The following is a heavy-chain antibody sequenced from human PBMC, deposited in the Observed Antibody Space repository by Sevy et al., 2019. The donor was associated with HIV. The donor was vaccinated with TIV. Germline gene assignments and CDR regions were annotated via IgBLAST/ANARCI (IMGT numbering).Heavy chain of an antibody. CDR3: ARDLGLDKGDFWSGYYAFYYYYYMDV. CDR1: GYTFTGYY. J-gene: IGHJ6*03. Sequence: APVKVSCKASGYTFTGYYMHWVRQAPGQGLEWMGWINPNSGGTNYAQKFQGRVTMTRDTSISTAYMELSRLRSDDTAVYYCARDLGLDKGDFWSGYYAFYYYYYMDVWGKGTTVTVSS. CDR2: INPNSGGT. V-gene: IGHV1-2*02. D-gene: IGHD3-3*01.